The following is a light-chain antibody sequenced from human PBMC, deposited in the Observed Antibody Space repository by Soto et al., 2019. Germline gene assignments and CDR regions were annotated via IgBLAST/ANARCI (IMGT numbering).Light chain of an antibody. Sequence: DIRMTQSPSTLSASVGDRVTITCRASQSISNWLAWYQQKPGKAPKLLIYDASSLESGVPSRFSDSASGTEFTLTISSLQPDECATDYCKHYETYPITFGQGTRLEI. J-gene: IGKJ5*01. V-gene: IGKV1-5*01. CDR2: DAS. CDR3: KHYETYPIT. CDR1: QSISNW.